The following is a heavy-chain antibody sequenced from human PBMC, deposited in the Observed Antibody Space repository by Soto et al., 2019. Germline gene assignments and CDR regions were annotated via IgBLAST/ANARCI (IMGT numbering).Heavy chain of an antibody. CDR1: GYTLTELS. V-gene: IGHV1-24*01. J-gene: IGHJ4*02. CDR2: FDPEDGET. Sequence: AASVKVSCKVSGYTLTELSMHWVRQAPGKGLEWMGGFDPEDGETIYAQKFQGRVTMTEDTSTDTAYMELSSLRSEDTAVYYCAGVTMVRGVIPGFDYWGQGTLVTVSS. CDR3: AGVTMVRGVIPGFDY. D-gene: IGHD3-10*01.